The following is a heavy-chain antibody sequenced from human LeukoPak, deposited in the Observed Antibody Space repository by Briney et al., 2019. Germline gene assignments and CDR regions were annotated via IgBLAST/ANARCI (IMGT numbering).Heavy chain of an antibody. V-gene: IGHV3-23*01. CDR1: GFTISSNY. J-gene: IGHJ4*02. CDR2: ISGSGGST. Sequence: GGSLRLSCAASGFTISSNYMSWVRQAPGKGLEWVSAISGSGGSTYYADSVKGRFTISRDNSKNTLYLQMNSLRAEDTAVYYCAKGLNIGVVVAATPGYWGQGTLVTVSS. CDR3: AKGLNIGVVVAATPGY. D-gene: IGHD2-15*01.